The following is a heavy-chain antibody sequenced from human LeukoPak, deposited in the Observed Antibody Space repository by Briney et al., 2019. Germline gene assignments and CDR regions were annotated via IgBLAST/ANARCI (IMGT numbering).Heavy chain of an antibody. V-gene: IGHV3-23*01. D-gene: IGHD3-10*01. CDR1: GFSLNNHA. J-gene: IGHJ4*02. CDR2: IIVTGDST. Sequence: GGSLRLSCAASGFSLNNHAMNWVRQAPGKGLEWVSTIIVTGDSTFYADPVQGRFTISRDTSRKSLSLHMNSLRAEDTAVYFCARRGGRNGWGDFDYWGQGTLVTVSS. CDR3: ARRGGRNGWGDFDY.